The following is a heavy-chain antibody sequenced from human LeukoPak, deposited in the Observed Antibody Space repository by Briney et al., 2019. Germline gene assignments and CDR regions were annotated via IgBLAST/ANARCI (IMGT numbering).Heavy chain of an antibody. CDR1: GGTFSSYA. V-gene: IGHV1-69*13. CDR3: ARVNGPAARRPYYYYYYGMDV. D-gene: IGHD2-2*01. J-gene: IGHJ6*04. Sequence: SVKVSCKASGGTFSSYAISWVRQAPGQGLEWMGGIIPIFGTANCAQKFQGRVTITADESTSTAYMELSSLRSEDTAVYYCARVNGPAARRPYYYYYYGMDVWGKGTTVTVSS. CDR2: IIPIFGTA.